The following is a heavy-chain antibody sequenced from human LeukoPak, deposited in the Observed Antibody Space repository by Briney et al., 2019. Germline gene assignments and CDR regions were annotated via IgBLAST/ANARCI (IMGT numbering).Heavy chain of an antibody. CDR3: AKGSRSVEIPAGPFDY. D-gene: IGHD2-2*01. Sequence: GGSLRLSCAASGFTFSSYGMHWVRQAPGKGLEWVAFIRYDENVKNYAESVKGRFTVSRDNSRNTLYLQMNSLRAEDTAVYFCAKGSRSVEIPAGPFDYWGQGTLVTVSS. V-gene: IGHV3-30*02. J-gene: IGHJ4*02. CDR2: IRYDENVK. CDR1: GFTFSSYG.